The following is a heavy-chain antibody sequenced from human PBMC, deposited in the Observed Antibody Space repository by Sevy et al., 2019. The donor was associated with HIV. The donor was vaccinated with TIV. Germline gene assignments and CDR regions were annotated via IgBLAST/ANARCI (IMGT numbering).Heavy chain of an antibody. CDR3: AKGGSTSGYYLNYFAY. Sequence: GGSLRLSCAASRFTFNNYAMTWVRQAPGKGLEWVSAVIGGGDTTYYADSVKGRFTISRDNSKNTLYLQMNSLRAEDTAVYYCAKGGSTSGYYLNYFAYWGQGTLVTVSS. D-gene: IGHD3-22*01. CDR2: VIGGGDTT. V-gene: IGHV3-23*01. CDR1: RFTFNNYA. J-gene: IGHJ4*02.